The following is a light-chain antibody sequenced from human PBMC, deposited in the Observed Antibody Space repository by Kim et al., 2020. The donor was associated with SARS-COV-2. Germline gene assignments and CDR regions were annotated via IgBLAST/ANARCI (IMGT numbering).Light chain of an antibody. J-gene: IGLJ1*01. Sequence: VSQGQTASITCSGDKLGDKYACWYQQKPGQSPVLVIYQDSKRPSGIPERFSGSNSGNTATLTISGTQAMDEADYYCQAWDSSTASVFGTGTKVTV. CDR3: QAWDSSTASV. CDR2: QDS. CDR1: KLGDKY. V-gene: IGLV3-1*01.